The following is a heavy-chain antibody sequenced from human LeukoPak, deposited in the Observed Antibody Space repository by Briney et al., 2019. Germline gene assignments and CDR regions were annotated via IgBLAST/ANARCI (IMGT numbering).Heavy chain of an antibody. D-gene: IGHD2-8*02. CDR3: ARDHWWGAFDI. J-gene: IGHJ3*02. CDR1: GFTFSSYE. CDR2: INSDGSST. Sequence: PGGSLRLSCAASGFTFSSYEMNWVRQAPGKGLVWVSRINSDGSSTSYADSVKGRFTISRDNAKNTLYLQMNSLRAEDTAVYYCARDHWWGAFDIWGQGTMVTVSS. V-gene: IGHV3-74*01.